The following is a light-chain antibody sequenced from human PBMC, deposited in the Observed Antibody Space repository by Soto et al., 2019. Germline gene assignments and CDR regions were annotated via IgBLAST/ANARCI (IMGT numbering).Light chain of an antibody. CDR3: SSYAGRNNVI. J-gene: IGLJ2*01. CDR1: SSDISKYNY. V-gene: IGLV2-8*01. CDR2: EVN. Sequence: QSVLTQPPSASGSPGQSVTISCTGTSSDISKYNYVSWYQQHPGKAPKLLIYEVNKRPSEVPERFSGSKSANTASLTVSGLQAEDEADYYCSSYAGRNNVIFGGGTKVTAL.